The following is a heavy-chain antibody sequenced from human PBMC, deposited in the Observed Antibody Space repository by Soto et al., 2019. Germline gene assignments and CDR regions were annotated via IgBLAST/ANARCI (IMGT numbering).Heavy chain of an antibody. CDR3: ARHLSXIAARPDLNYYYYGMDV. Sequence: PSETLSLTCTVSGGSISSSSYYWGWIRQPPGKGLEWIGSIYYSGSTYYNPSLKSRVTISVDTSKNQFSLKLSSVTAADTAVYYCARHLSXIAARPDLNYYYYGMDVWGQGTTVTVSS. CDR1: GGSISSSSYY. D-gene: IGHD6-6*01. V-gene: IGHV4-39*01. J-gene: IGHJ6*02. CDR2: IYYSGST.